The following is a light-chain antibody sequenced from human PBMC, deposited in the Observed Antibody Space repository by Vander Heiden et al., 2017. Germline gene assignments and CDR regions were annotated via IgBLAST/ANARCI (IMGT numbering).Light chain of an antibody. J-gene: IGLJ3*02. Sequence: QSVLTQPPSVSGAPGPRVTISCTGSRSNIGAGVDVHWYQQLPGAAPNLRIYGKSNRPSGVPDRFSDSKSDTSASLAITGLQAEDEADYYCQSYDSSLSAWVFGGGTKLTV. CDR3: QSYDSSLSAWV. V-gene: IGLV1-40*01. CDR2: GKS. CDR1: RSNIGAGVD.